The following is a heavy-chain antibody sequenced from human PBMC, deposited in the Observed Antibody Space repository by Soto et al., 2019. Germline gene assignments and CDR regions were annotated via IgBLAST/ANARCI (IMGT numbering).Heavy chain of an antibody. CDR1: GFTLRSYE. V-gene: IGHV3-48*03. Sequence: GGSLRLSCAASGFTLRSYEMNWVRQAAGKGLEWLSYISDSGTSIYYADAVKGRFTLSRNNANTSMYLQMIALSAEDAAVSYVACYVTGLGAFDYWGQGTLVTVSS. J-gene: IGHJ4*02. D-gene: IGHD2-2*01. CDR2: ISDSGTSI. CDR3: ACYVTGLGAFDY.